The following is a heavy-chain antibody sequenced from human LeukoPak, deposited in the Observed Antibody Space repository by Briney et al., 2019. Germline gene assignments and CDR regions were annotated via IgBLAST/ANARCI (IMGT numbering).Heavy chain of an antibody. CDR1: GFTFGTSW. D-gene: IGHD3-22*01. CDR3: ARETYYYDSSGSTRFDY. Sequence: GGSLRLSCAASGFTFGTSWMSWFRRAPGTGLQWVAHTSPNGRDTYYVDSVKGRFTTSRDNANNSLYLQMNSLRAEDTALYYCARETYYYDSSGSTRFDYWGQGTLVTVSS. CDR2: TSPNGRDT. V-gene: IGHV3-7*03. J-gene: IGHJ4*02.